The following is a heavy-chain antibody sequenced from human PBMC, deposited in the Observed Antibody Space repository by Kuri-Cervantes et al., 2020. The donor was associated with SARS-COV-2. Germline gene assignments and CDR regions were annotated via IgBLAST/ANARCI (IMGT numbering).Heavy chain of an antibody. J-gene: IGHJ4*02. V-gene: IGHV3-48*02. D-gene: IGHD5-24*01. CDR1: GLTFSVYG. CDR3: ASVSTMGVSLD. Sequence: GESLKISCAASGLTFSVYGLNWVRQAPGKGLEWVSYISSSSTIHYADSVKGRFTISRDNAKKSLFLQMNSLRDEDTAVYYCASVSTMGVSLDWGQGTLVTVSS. CDR2: ISSSSTI.